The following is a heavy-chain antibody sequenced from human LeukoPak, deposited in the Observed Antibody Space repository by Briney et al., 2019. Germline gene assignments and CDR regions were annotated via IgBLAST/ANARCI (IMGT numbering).Heavy chain of an antibody. Sequence: PGGSLRLSCAASGFTFSSYAMSWVRQAPGKGLEWVSAISGSGGSTYYADSVKGRFTIYRDNAKNSLYLQLTSLRAEETAIYCCVRNKKDRLGATSEYYYYGMDVWGQGTPVTVSS. V-gene: IGHV3-23*01. J-gene: IGHJ6*02. CDR2: ISGSGGST. D-gene: IGHD1-26*01. CDR3: VRNKKDRLGATSEYYYYGMDV. CDR1: GFTFSSYA.